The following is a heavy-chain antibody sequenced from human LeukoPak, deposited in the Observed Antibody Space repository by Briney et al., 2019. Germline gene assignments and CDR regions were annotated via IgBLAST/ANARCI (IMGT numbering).Heavy chain of an antibody. Sequence: SETLSLTCTVSGGSISSSSYYWGWIRQPPGKGLEWIGSIYYSGSTYYNPSLKSRVTISVDTSKNQFSLKLSSVTAADTAVYYCARGLRYYDSSGYYYWGQGTLVTVSS. J-gene: IGHJ4*02. CDR2: IYYSGST. CDR1: GGSISSSSYY. CDR3: ARGLRYYDSSGYYY. D-gene: IGHD3-22*01. V-gene: IGHV4-39*01.